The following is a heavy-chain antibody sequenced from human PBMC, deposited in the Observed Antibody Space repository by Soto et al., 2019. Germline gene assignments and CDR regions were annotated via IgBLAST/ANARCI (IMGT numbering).Heavy chain of an antibody. CDR2: ISSSSSYI. CDR1: GFTFSSYS. CDR3: ARASYDFWSGYYYYYYMDV. V-gene: IGHV3-21*01. Sequence: GGSLRLSCAASGFTFSSYSMNWVRQAPGKGLEWVSSISSSSSYIYYADSVKGRFTISRDNAKNSLYLQMNSLRAEDTAVYYCARASYDFWSGYYYYYYMDVWGKGTTVTVSS. D-gene: IGHD3-3*01. J-gene: IGHJ6*03.